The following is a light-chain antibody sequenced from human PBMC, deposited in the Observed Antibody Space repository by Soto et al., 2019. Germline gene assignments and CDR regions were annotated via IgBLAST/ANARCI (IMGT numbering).Light chain of an antibody. Sequence: EIVLTQSPGTLSLSPGERATLSCRASQSVSSAYLAWYQQIPGQAPRLLIYGASSRAAGIPASFSGSGSGTDFTLTISGLEPEDFAVYYCQQSGSSYYTFGQGTKLEIK. V-gene: IGKV3-20*01. CDR1: QSVSSAY. J-gene: IGKJ2*01. CDR3: QQSGSSYYT. CDR2: GAS.